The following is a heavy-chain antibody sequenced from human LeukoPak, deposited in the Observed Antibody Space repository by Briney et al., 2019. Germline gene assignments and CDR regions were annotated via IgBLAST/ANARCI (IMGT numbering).Heavy chain of an antibody. CDR2: IYYSGST. Sequence: SETLSLTCTVSGGSISSYYWSWIRQPPGKGLEWIGYIYYSGSTNYNPSLKSRVTISVDTSKNQFSLKLSSVTAADTAVYYCARAGGYNSQFVYWGQGTLVTVSS. V-gene: IGHV4-59*01. D-gene: IGHD5-24*01. J-gene: IGHJ4*02. CDR1: GGSISSYY. CDR3: ARAGGYNSQFVY.